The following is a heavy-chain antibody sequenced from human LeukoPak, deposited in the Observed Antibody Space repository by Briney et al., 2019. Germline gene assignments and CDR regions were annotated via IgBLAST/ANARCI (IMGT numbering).Heavy chain of an antibody. CDR2: ISSSSSYI. Sequence: KTGGSLRLSCAASGFTFSSYSMNWVRQAPGKGLEWVSSISSSSSYIYYADSVKGRFTISRDNAKNSPYLQMNSLRAEDTAVYYCARSRQTTVVTPALNWGQGTLVTVSS. J-gene: IGHJ4*02. D-gene: IGHD4-23*01. V-gene: IGHV3-21*01. CDR1: GFTFSSYS. CDR3: ARSRQTTVVTPALN.